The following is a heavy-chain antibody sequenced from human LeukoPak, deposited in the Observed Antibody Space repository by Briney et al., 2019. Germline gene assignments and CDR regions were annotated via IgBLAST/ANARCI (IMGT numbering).Heavy chain of an antibody. CDR2: IIPIFGTA. D-gene: IGHD6-19*01. J-gene: IGHJ4*02. Sequence: ASVKVSCKASGGTFSSYAISWVRQAPGQGLEWMGGIIPIFGTANYAQKFQGRVTITADESTSTAYMELSSLRSEDTAVYYCARDSSGWKPDFFDYWGQGTLVTVSS. V-gene: IGHV1-69*13. CDR1: GGTFSSYA. CDR3: ARDSSGWKPDFFDY.